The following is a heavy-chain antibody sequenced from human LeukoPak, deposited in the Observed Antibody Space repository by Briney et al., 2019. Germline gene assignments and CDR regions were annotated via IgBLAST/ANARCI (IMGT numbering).Heavy chain of an antibody. V-gene: IGHV3-23*01. D-gene: IGHD2-2*01. CDR2: ISGSGGGT. Sequence: GGSLRLSCAASGFTFSSYAMSWVRQAAGNGLEWVSGISGSGGGTYYADSVKGRFTISRDNSKNTLYLQMNSLRAEDTAVYYCARVEGRYCSSTSCYVGTIDYWGQGTLVTVSS. CDR3: ARVEGRYCSSTSCYVGTIDY. J-gene: IGHJ4*02. CDR1: GFTFSSYA.